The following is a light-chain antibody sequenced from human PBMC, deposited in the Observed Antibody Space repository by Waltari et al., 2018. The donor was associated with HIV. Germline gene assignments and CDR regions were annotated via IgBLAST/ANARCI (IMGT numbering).Light chain of an antibody. CDR3: AAWDDSLKGVS. Sequence: QSVLTQPPSASGTPGQRVTISCSGSNSNIGSNPVNWYQQLPETAPKLLIKSSNQRPSGVPDRFSASKSGTSASLAISGLQSEDESDYYCAAWDDSLKGVSFGGGTKLTVL. J-gene: IGLJ2*01. V-gene: IGLV1-44*01. CDR2: SSN. CDR1: NSNIGSNP.